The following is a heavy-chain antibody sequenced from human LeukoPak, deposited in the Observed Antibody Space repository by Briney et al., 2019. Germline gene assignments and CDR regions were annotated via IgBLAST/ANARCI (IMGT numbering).Heavy chain of an antibody. J-gene: IGHJ4*02. D-gene: IGHD2-2*01. CDR2: ISASGTSI. V-gene: IGHV3-11*04. CDR3: ARHCTRASCYSFDY. Sequence: GRSLRLSCATSGFSFSDYYMSWIRQAPGKGLERVSFISASGTSISYADSVKGRFTISRDNAKNSLYLQMNSLRPEDTAVYYCARHCTRASCYSFDYWGQGTPVTISS. CDR1: GFSFSDYY.